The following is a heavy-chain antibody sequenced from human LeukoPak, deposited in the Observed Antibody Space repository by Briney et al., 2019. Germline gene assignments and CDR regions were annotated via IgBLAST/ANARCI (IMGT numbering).Heavy chain of an antibody. J-gene: IGHJ4*02. CDR2: ISWNSGSI. CDR3: AKAKYYYDSSGIDC. V-gene: IGHV3-9*01. CDR1: GFTFDDYA. D-gene: IGHD3-22*01. Sequence: PGRSLRLSCAASGFTFDDYAMHWVRQAPGKGLEWVSGISWNSGSIGYADSVKGRFTISRDNAKNSLYLQMNSLRAEDTALYYCAKAKYYYDSSGIDCWGQGTLVTVSS.